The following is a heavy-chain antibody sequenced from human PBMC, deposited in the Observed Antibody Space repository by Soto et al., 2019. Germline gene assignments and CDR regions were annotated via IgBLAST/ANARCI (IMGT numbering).Heavy chain of an antibody. Sequence: PGGSLRLSCAASGFTFSSYSMNWVRQAPGKGLEWVSSISSSSSYIYYADSVKGRFTISRDNAKNSLYLQMNSLRAEDTAVYYCARDAAEFPTLPAATLNYYYYYGMDVWGQGTTVTVAS. CDR2: ISSSSSYI. CDR1: GFTFSSYS. CDR3: ARDAAEFPTLPAATLNYYYYYGMDV. V-gene: IGHV3-21*01. D-gene: IGHD2-2*01. J-gene: IGHJ6*02.